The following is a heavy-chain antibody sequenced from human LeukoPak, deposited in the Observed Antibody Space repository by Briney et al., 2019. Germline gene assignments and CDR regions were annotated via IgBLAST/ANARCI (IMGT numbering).Heavy chain of an antibody. CDR1: GFTFSDYY. D-gene: IGHD6-13*01. V-gene: IGHV3-11*06. J-gene: IGHJ4*02. CDR2: ISSSSSYT. CDR3: ARVIAAAGVTYYFDY. Sequence: GGSLRLSCAASGFTFSDYYMSWIRLAPGKGLEWVSYISSSSSYTNYADSVKGRSTISRDNAKNSLYLQMNSLRAEDTAVYYCARVIAAAGVTYYFDYWGQGTLVTVSS.